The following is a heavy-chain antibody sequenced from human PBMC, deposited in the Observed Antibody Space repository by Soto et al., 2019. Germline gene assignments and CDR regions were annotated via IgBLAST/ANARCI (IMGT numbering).Heavy chain of an antibody. J-gene: IGHJ4*01. CDR2: INTDESST. D-gene: IGHD2-15*01. CDR1: GFTFSSYW. CDR3: ARAARYCSGGTCCQKPDY. Sequence: PGGSLRLSCAASGFTFSSYWMHWVRQAPGKGLVWVSRINTDESSTNYADSVKGRFTISRDNAKDTLYLQMNSLRADDTAVYYCARAARYCSGGTCCQKPDYWGHGTLVTVSS. V-gene: IGHV3-74*01.